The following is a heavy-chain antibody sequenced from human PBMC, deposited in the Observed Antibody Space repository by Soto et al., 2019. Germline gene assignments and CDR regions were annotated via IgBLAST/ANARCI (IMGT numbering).Heavy chain of an antibody. J-gene: IGHJ4*02. V-gene: IGHV4-59*08. CDR3: ARRYGYYFDY. D-gene: IGHD4-17*01. Sequence: SETLSLTCTVSGGSISSSYWSWIRQPPGKGLEWIGYIYYSGSTNYNPSLKSRVTISVDTSKNQLSLKLSSVTAADTAVYYCARRYGYYFDYWGQGTLVTVS. CDR1: GGSISSSY. CDR2: IYYSGST.